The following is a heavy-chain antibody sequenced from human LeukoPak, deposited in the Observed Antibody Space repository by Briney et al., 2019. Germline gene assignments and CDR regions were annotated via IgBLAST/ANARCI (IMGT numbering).Heavy chain of an antibody. CDR2: INHSGST. Sequence: PSETLSLTCAVYGGSFSGYYWSWIRQPPGKGLEWIGEINHSGSTNYNPSLKSRVTISVDTSKNQFSLKLSSVTAADTAVYYCARRRLRPSIIIDYWAREPWSPSPQ. CDR3: ARRRLRPSIIIDY. V-gene: IGHV4-34*01. J-gene: IGHJ4*02. CDR1: GGSFSGYY. D-gene: IGHD4-17*01.